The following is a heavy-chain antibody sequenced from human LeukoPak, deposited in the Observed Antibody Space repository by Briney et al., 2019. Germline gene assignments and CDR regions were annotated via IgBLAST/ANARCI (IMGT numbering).Heavy chain of an antibody. V-gene: IGHV4-59*01. Sequence: SETLSLTCAVSGGSISSYYWSWIRQPPGKGLEWIGYIYYSGSTNYNPSLKSRVTISVDTSKNQFSLKLSSVTAADTAVYYCARLYSGSWSLGYWGQGTLVTVSS. CDR1: GGSISSYY. D-gene: IGHD6-13*01. CDR2: IYYSGST. J-gene: IGHJ4*02. CDR3: ARLYSGSWSLGY.